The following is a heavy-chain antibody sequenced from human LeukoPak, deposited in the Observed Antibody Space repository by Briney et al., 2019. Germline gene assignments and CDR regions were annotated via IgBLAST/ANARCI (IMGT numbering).Heavy chain of an antibody. CDR3: ARSDSSSWYTTVDY. J-gene: IGHJ4*02. D-gene: IGHD6-13*01. CDR1: GFTFNTYW. V-gene: IGHV3-7*01. CDR2: IKQDGNEK. Sequence: GGSLRLSCATSGFTFNTYWMTWVRQTPGKGLEWVANIKQDGNEKYYLDSVKGRFTISGDNAKNSLYLQMNSLRAEDTAVYYCARSDSSSWYTTVDYWGQGTLVTVSS.